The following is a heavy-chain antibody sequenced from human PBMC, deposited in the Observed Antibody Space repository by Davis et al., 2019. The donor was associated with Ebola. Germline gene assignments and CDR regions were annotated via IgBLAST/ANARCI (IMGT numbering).Heavy chain of an antibody. Sequence: GESLKISCKGSGYSFTTYWIAWVRQMPGKGLEWMGIIYSGDSDTRYSPSFQGQVTISADKSISTAYLQWSSLKASDTAMYYCARPVVSRGADAFDIWGQGTMVTVSS. J-gene: IGHJ3*02. V-gene: IGHV5-51*01. D-gene: IGHD2-8*02. CDR1: GYSFTTYW. CDR3: ARPVVSRGADAFDI. CDR2: IYSGDSDT.